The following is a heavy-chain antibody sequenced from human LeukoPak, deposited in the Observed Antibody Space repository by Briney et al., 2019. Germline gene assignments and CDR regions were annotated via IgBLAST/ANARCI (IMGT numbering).Heavy chain of an antibody. Sequence: GGSLRLSCAASGFTFSSYAMHWVRQAPGKGLEWVAVISYDGSNKYYADSVKGRFTISRDNSKNTLYLQMNSLRAEDTAVYYCARDANYYWYYFDYWGQGTLATVSS. D-gene: IGHD3-10*01. CDR3: ARDANYYWYYFDY. V-gene: IGHV3-30-3*01. CDR2: ISYDGSNK. J-gene: IGHJ4*02. CDR1: GFTFSSYA.